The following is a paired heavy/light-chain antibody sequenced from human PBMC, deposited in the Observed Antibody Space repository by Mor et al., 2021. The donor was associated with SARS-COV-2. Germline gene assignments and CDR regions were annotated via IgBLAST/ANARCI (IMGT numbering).Light chain of an antibody. V-gene: IGKV3-20*01. J-gene: IGKJ2*01. CDR3: QQYGSSQYT. CDR2: GAS. CDR1: QSVSSSY. Sequence: EIVLTQSPGTLSLSTGERATLSCRASQSVSSSYLAWYKLKPGQAPRLLIYGASSRATGIPDRFSGRGSGTDFTLTISRLEPDDFAVYYCQQYGSSQYTFGQGTKLEIK.
Heavy chain of an antibody. CDR2: FHYSGNT. Sequence: QLQLQESGPGLVKPSETLSVTCTVSGGSISSSSYYWAWIRQSPGKGLEWIGNFHYSGNTYYNPSLESRVTVSVDTSKNQFSLKLNSVTAADTAVYYCATSPVVRQHSSSSAHYYYYNYMDVWGKGTTVTVSS. V-gene: IGHV4-39*01. CDR3: ATSPVVRQHSSSSAHYYYYNYMDV. CDR1: GGSISSSSYY. J-gene: IGHJ6*03. D-gene: IGHD6-6*01.